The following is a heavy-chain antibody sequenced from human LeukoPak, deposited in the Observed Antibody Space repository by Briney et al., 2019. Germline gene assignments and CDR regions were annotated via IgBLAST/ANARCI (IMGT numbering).Heavy chain of an antibody. D-gene: IGHD3-22*01. J-gene: IGHJ5*02. CDR2: INHSGST. Sequence: PSETLSLTCAVYGGSFSGYYWSWIRQPPGKGLEWIGEINHSGSTNYNPSLKSRVTISADTSKNQFSLKLSSVTAADTAVYYCARVGPTDYYDSSGYYLNWFDPWGQGTLVTVSS. CDR1: GGSFSGYY. CDR3: ARVGPTDYYDSSGYYLNWFDP. V-gene: IGHV4-34*01.